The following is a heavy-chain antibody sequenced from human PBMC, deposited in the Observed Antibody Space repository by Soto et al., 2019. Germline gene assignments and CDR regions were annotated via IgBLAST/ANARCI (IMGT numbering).Heavy chain of an antibody. Sequence: GGSLRLSCAASGFTFSSYAMSWVRQAPGKGLEWVSAISGSGGSTYYADSVKGRFTISRDNSKNTLYLQMNSLRDEDTAVYYFATVDDFWSGYYFHFGRGVRRQVPRVT. CDR1: GFTFSSYA. D-gene: IGHD3-3*01. V-gene: IGHV3-23*01. CDR2: ISGSGGST. J-gene: IGHJ6*02. CDR3: ATVDDFWSGYYFHFGRGV.